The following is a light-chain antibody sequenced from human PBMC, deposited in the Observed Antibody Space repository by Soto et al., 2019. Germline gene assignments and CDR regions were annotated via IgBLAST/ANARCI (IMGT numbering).Light chain of an antibody. V-gene: IGKV1-39*01. CDR3: QQSYSTPLT. CDR1: QSISSY. CDR2: AAS. Sequence: DIQMTQSPSSLSASVGDRVTITCRARQSISSYLNWYQQKPGKAPKLLIYAASSLQSGVPSRFRGSGSGTDFTLTISSLQPEDFATYYCQQSYSTPLTFGPGTKVDIK. J-gene: IGKJ3*01.